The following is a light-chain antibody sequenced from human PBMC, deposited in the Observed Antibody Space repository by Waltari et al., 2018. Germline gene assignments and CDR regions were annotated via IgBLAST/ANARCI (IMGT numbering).Light chain of an antibody. J-gene: IGLJ3*02. CDR3: TSGDDGLDAWV. V-gene: IGLV1-47*01. CDR1: GSNIGSNY. Sequence: QPVLTQPPSASGTPGQTVSASCSGSGSNIGSNYAYWYPHVPGTAPQLHIDRNEQRPSGVLDRCSGAMAGTSASLAISGARSGDEADYFCTSGDDGLDAWVFGGGTKLTVL. CDR2: RNE.